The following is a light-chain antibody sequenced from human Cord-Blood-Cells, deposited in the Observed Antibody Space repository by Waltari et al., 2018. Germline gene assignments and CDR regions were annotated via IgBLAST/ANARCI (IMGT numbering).Light chain of an antibody. J-gene: IGKJ1*01. CDR3: QQYNSYPWT. V-gene: IGKV1-5*03. CDR1: QSISSW. CDR2: KAS. Sequence: SQSISSWLAWYQQKPGKAPKLLIYKASSLESGVPARFSGSGSGTEFTLTISSLQPDDFATYYCQQYNSYPWTFGQGTKVEIK.